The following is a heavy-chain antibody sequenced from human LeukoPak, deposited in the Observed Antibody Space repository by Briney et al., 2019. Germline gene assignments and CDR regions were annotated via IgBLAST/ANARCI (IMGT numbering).Heavy chain of an antibody. D-gene: IGHD2/OR15-2a*01. J-gene: IGHJ4*02. Sequence: SGGSLRLSCAASGFTFRSYGMHWVRQAPGKGLEWVALIWYDGSNKYYADSVKGRLTISRDNSKNTLYLQMNSLRAEDTAVYYCAREGPRGNSQFDYWGQGTLVTVSS. CDR2: IWYDGSNK. V-gene: IGHV3-33*01. CDR3: AREGPRGNSQFDY. CDR1: GFTFRSYG.